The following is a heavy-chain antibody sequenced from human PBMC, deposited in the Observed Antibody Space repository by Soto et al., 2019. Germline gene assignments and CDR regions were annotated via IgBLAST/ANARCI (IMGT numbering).Heavy chain of an antibody. D-gene: IGHD3-10*01. CDR3: ARVNRYYGSGDTPGIYGMDV. CDR2: ISYDGSNK. J-gene: IGHJ6*02. Sequence: QVQLVESGGGVVQPGRSLRLSCAASGFTFSSYAMHWVRQAPGKGLEWGAVISYDGSNKYEPHSVKGLFTISRDNSKDTLYLQMSSLRADDTAVYYCARVNRYYGSGDTPGIYGMDVWGQGTTVTVSS. CDR1: GFTFSSYA. V-gene: IGHV3-30-3*01.